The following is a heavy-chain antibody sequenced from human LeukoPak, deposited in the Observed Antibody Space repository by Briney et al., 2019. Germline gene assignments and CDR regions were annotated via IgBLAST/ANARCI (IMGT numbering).Heavy chain of an antibody. CDR3: ARDSPRSPRAIQNTYYDFWSGYSTRATASELSGSQRWFDP. CDR1: GYTFTGYY. CDR2: INPNSGGT. V-gene: IGHV1-2*02. D-gene: IGHD3-3*01. Sequence: ASVKVSCKASGYTFTGYYMHWVRQAPGQGLEWMGWINPNSGGTNYAQKFQGRVTMTRDTSISTAYMELSRLRSDDTAVYYCARDSPRSPRAIQNTYYDFWSGYSTRATASELSGSQRWFDPWGQGTLVTVSS. J-gene: IGHJ5*02.